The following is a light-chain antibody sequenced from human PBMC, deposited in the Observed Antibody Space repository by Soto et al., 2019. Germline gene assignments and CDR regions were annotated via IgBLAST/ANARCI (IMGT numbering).Light chain of an antibody. J-gene: IGKJ1*01. V-gene: IGKV3-20*01. CDR3: EHSVTSVRT. Sequence: GESVALAGGLSQSVTSNYLAWYQQKPGQAPRLLIFGASIRVTGIPDRFIVSGSGPDMTYIISRVEPEYTAVHFCEHSVTSVRTLGEGTKV. CDR2: GAS. CDR1: QSVTSNY.